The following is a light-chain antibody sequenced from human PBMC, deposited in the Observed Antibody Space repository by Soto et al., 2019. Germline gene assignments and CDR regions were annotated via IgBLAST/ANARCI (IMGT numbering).Light chain of an antibody. Sequence: IQLTQSPSFLSAYLVARVTITCRTTQGSSNYLAWYQQRPGKPPKLLIYDASSLESGVPSRFSGSGSGTEFTLTISSLQPDDFATYYCQQYNSFTWTFGQGTKVDIK. J-gene: IGKJ1*01. CDR2: DAS. CDR1: QGSSNY. V-gene: IGKV1-13*02. CDR3: QQYNSFTWT.